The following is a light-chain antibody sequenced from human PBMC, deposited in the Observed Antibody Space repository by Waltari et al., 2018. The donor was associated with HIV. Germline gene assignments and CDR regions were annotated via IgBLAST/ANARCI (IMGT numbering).Light chain of an antibody. CDR3: QQYSNWPPLT. V-gene: IGKV3-15*01. Sequence: EIVMTQSPATLSVSPGERASLSCRASQSVSSNLAWYQQKPGQAPRLLIYGASTRATGIAARFSGSGSGTEFTLTINSLQSEDFAVYYCQQYSNWPPLTFGGGTKVEIK. CDR2: GAS. J-gene: IGKJ4*01. CDR1: QSVSSN.